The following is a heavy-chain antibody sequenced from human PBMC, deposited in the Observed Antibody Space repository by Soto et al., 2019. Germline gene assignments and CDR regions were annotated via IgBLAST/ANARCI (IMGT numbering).Heavy chain of an antibody. CDR3: TTVVSAATVVY. CDR2: ITHSSDTI. V-gene: IGHV3-48*01. Sequence: PGGSLRLSCVASGFTFSDHAMNWVRQAPGKGLEWVSYITHSSDTIYYSDSVKGRFTISRDNSKNSLYLQMNSLRAEDTAVYYCTTVVSAATVVYWGQDTLFTVS. D-gene: IGHD2-2*01. J-gene: IGHJ1*01. CDR1: GFTFSDHA.